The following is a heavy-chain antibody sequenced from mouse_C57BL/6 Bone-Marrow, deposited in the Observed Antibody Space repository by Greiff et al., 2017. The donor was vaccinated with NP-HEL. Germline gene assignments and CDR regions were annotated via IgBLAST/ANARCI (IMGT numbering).Heavy chain of an antibody. Sequence: DVHLVESGPELVKPGASVKISCKASGYSFTGYYMNWVKQSPEKSLEWIGEINPSTGGTTYNQKFKAKATLTVDKSSSTAYMQLKSLTSEDSAVYYCARGGLLRPWYFDVWGTGTTVTVSS. V-gene: IGHV1-42*01. CDR3: ARGGLLRPWYFDV. J-gene: IGHJ1*03. CDR1: GYSFTGYY. D-gene: IGHD2-3*01. CDR2: INPSTGGT.